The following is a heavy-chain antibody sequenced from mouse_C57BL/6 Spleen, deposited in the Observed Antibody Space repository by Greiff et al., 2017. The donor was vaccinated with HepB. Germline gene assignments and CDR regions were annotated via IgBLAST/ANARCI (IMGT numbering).Heavy chain of an antibody. CDR1: GYTFTDYE. CDR2: IDPETGGT. CDR3: TRDGNYYFDV. D-gene: IGHD2-1*01. J-gene: IGHJ1*03. V-gene: IGHV1-15*01. Sequence: SGAELVRPGASVTLSCKASGYTFTDYEMHWVKQTPVHGLEWIGAIDPETGGTAYNQKFKGKAILTADKSSSTAYMELRSLTSEDSAVYFCTRDGNYYFDVWGTGTTVTVSS.